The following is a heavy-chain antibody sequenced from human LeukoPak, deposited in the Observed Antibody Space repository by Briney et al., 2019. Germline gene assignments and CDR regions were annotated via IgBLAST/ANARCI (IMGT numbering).Heavy chain of an antibody. V-gene: IGHV3-23*01. CDR2: ISGSGVGT. CDR3: AKDQRVILDPDKYDSSGPSDY. Sequence: GGSLRLSCAASGFTFSNYAMNWVRQAPGKGLEWVSGISGSGVGTYYKDSVRGRFAISRDNSKNTLYLQMNSLRAEDTAVYYCAKDQRVILDPDKYDSSGPSDYWGQGALVTVSS. D-gene: IGHD3-22*01. CDR1: GFTFSNYA. J-gene: IGHJ4*02.